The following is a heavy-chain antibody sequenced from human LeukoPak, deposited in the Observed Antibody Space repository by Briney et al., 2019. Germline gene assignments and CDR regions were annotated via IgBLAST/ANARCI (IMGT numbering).Heavy chain of an antibody. D-gene: IGHD3-10*01. CDR2: INTNTGNP. Sequence: GASVKVSCKASGGTFSSYAISWVRQAPGQGLEWMGWINTNTGNPTYAQGFTGRFVFSLDTSVSTAYLQISSLKAEDTAVYYCARSNYYGSGSYLFTRSWFDPWGQGTLVTVSS. CDR1: GGTFSSYA. V-gene: IGHV7-4-1*02. CDR3: ARSNYYGSGSYLFTRSWFDP. J-gene: IGHJ5*02.